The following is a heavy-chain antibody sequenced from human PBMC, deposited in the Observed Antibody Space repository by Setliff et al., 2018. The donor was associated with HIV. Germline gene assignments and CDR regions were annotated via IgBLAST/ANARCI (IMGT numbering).Heavy chain of an antibody. Sequence: SETLSLTCAVYGGSFNGYSWTWIRQPPGKGLEWIGYIYYSGSTYYNPSLKSRVTISVDTSKNQFSLKLSSVTAADTAVYYCASLQFTYYYDSSGFGSDPLDIWGQGTMVTVSS. D-gene: IGHD3-22*01. CDR3: ASLQFTYYYDSSGFGSDPLDI. J-gene: IGHJ3*02. V-gene: IGHV4-34*01. CDR2: IYYSGST. CDR1: GGSFNGYS.